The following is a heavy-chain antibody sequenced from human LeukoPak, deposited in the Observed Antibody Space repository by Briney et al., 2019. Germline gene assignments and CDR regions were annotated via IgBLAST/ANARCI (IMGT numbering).Heavy chain of an antibody. J-gene: IGHJ3*02. CDR3: AKCGYSYGPHDAFDI. CDR1: GFTFSRYA. V-gene: IGHV3-23*01. D-gene: IGHD5-18*01. CDR2: ISDSGGST. Sequence: GGSLRLSCAASGFTFSRYAMTWVRQAPGKGLEWVSTISDSGGSTYYADSVKGRFTISRDNSKNTLYLQMNSLRAEDTAVYYCAKCGYSYGPHDAFDIWGQGTMVTVSS.